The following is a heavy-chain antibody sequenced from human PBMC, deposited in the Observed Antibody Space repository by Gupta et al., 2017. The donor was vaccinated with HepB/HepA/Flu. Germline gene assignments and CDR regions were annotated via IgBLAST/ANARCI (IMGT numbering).Heavy chain of an antibody. CDR3: ARADDNIVVVPAAIRGDAFDI. Sequence: QVQLVQSGAEVKKPGASVKVSCKASGYTFTGSYMHWVRQAPGQGHEWMGWINPNSGGTNYAQKFQGRVTMTRDTSISTAYMELSRLRSDDTAVYYCARADDNIVVVPAAIRGDAFDIWGQGTMVTVSS. V-gene: IGHV1-2*02. CDR1: GYTFTGSY. D-gene: IGHD2-2*02. CDR2: INPNSGGT. J-gene: IGHJ3*02.